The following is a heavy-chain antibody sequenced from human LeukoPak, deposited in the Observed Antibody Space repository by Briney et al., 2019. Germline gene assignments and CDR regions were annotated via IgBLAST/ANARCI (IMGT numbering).Heavy chain of an antibody. CDR3: AKDSTGDDSSGSYFDY. J-gene: IGHJ4*02. V-gene: IGHV3-33*06. CDR1: GFTFSSYG. D-gene: IGHD3-22*01. Sequence: GGSLRLSCAASGFTFSSYGMRWVRQAPGKGLEWVAVIWYDGSSKYYADSVKGRFTISRDNSKNTLYLQMNSLRAEDTAVYYCAKDSTGDDSSGSYFDYWGQGTLVTVSS. CDR2: IWYDGSSK.